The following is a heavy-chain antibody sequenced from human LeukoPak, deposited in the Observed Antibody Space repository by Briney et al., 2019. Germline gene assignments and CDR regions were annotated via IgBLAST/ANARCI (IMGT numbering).Heavy chain of an antibody. CDR2: LSDNGGNK. D-gene: IGHD3-9*01. Sequence: GGSLRLSCAASGFTFSDYAMHWVRQAPGKGLEWVSGLSDNGGNKYYTDSVKGRFTISRDNSKNKLYLRMNSLSLEDTAVYYCGKTGPQLIGYARRFFDIWGRGTVV. V-gene: IGHV3-23*01. CDR1: GFTFSDYA. J-gene: IGHJ3*02. CDR3: GKTGPQLIGYARRFFDI.